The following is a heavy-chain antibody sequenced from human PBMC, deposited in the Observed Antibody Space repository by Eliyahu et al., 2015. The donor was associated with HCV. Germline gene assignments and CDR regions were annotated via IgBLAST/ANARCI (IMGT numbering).Heavy chain of an antibody. V-gene: IGHV3-30*18. D-gene: IGHD7-27*01. CDR3: AKGDTGNFLISYYNYHGLHV. J-gene: IGHJ6*02. CDR1: GFTFXSHA. CDR2: ISFDANHE. Sequence: QVQLVESGGGVVQPGRSLRXXCAXSGFTFXSHAMHWVRXAPGKGLEWLAVISFDANHEFYADSVKGRFTISRDNSKNTLYLQMNTLRAEDTAVYYCAKGDTGNFLISYYNYHGLHVWGQGTTVTVSS.